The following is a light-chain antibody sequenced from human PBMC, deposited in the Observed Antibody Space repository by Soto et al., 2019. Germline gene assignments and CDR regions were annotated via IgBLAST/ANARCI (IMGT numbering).Light chain of an antibody. CDR3: QQYNNWPPIT. CDR1: QSVSSY. V-gene: IGKV3-15*01. CDR2: GAS. J-gene: IGKJ1*01. Sequence: VMTQSPSTLSLSPGERATLSCRASQSVSSYLAWYQQKPGQAPRLLIYGASTRATGIPARFSGSGSGTEFTLTISSLQSEDFAVYYCQQYNNWPPITFGQGTKVDIK.